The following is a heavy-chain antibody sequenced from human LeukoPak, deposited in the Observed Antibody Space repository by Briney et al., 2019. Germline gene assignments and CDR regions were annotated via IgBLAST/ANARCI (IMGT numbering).Heavy chain of an antibody. CDR1: GFTFSSYA. V-gene: IGHV3-23*01. CDR3: AKAPYSSSSGPRYYYYGMDV. CDR2: ISGSGGST. Sequence: GRSLRLSCAASGFTFSSYAMSWVRQAPGKGLEWVSAISGSGGSTYYADSVKGRFTISRDNSKNTLYLQMNSLRAEDTAVYYCAKAPYSSSSGPRYYYYGMDVWGQGTTVTVSS. J-gene: IGHJ6*02. D-gene: IGHD6-6*01.